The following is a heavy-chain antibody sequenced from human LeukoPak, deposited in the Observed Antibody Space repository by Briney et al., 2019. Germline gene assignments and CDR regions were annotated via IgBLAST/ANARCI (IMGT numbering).Heavy chain of an antibody. Sequence: GGSLRLSCAASGFTFSSYGMSWVRQAPGKGLEWVSAISGSGGSTYYADSVKGRFTISRDNAKNSLYLQMNSLRAEDTALYYCARERIAAAGTLDVWGKGTTVTVSS. D-gene: IGHD6-13*01. V-gene: IGHV3-23*01. CDR2: ISGSGGST. J-gene: IGHJ6*04. CDR3: ARERIAAAGTLDV. CDR1: GFTFSSYG.